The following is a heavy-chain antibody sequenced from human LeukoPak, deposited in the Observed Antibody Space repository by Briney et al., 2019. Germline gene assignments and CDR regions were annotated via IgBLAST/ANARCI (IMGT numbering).Heavy chain of an antibody. CDR3: AKDRGTGTTYYYYGMDV. CDR1: GFTFSSYA. Sequence: GRSLRLSCAASGFTFSSYAMHWVRQAPGKGLEWVAVISYDGSNKYYADSVKGRFTISRDNSKNTLYLQMNSLRAEDTAVYYCAKDRGTGTTYYYYGMDVWGQGTTVTVSS. CDR2: ISYDGSNK. V-gene: IGHV3-30*04. J-gene: IGHJ6*02. D-gene: IGHD1-7*01.